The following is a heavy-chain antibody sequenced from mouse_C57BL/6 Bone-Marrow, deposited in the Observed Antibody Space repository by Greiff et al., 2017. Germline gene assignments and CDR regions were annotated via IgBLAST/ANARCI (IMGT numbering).Heavy chain of an antibody. Sequence: QVQLQQPGAELVRPGTSVKLSCKASGYTFTSYWMHWVKQRPGQGLEWIGVIDPSDSYTNYNQKFKGKATLTVDTSSSTAYMQLSSLTSEDSAVYYCARGGAYYSNYDYWGQGTTLTVSS. D-gene: IGHD2-5*01. CDR2: IDPSDSYT. CDR3: ARGGAYYSNYDY. V-gene: IGHV1-59*01. J-gene: IGHJ2*01. CDR1: GYTFTSYW.